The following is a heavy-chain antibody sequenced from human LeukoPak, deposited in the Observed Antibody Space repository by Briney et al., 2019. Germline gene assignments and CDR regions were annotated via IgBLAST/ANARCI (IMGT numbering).Heavy chain of an antibody. CDR3: AKEGEDIVVVPAALDY. D-gene: IGHD2-2*01. CDR1: GFTFSSYG. J-gene: IGHJ4*02. V-gene: IGHV3-30*18. Sequence: GGSLRLSCAASGFTFSSYGMHWVRQAPGKGLEWVAVISYDGSNKYYADSVKGRFTISRDNSKNTLYLQMNSLRAEDTAVYYCAKEGEDIVVVPAALDYWGQGTLVTVSS. CDR2: ISYDGSNK.